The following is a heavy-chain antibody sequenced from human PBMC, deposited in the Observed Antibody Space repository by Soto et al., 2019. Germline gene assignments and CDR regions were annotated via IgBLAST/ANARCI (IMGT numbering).Heavy chain of an antibody. CDR1: GYTFTSYG. V-gene: IGHV1-18*01. CDR3: ARDQVLYSGYVSHAFDI. D-gene: IGHD5-12*01. Sequence: QVQLVQSGAEVKKPGASVKVSCKASGYTFTSYGISWVRQAPGQGLEWMGWISAYNGNTNYAQKLQGRVTMTTDTSTSTGYMELRSLRSDDTAVYYCARDQVLYSGYVSHAFDIWGQGTMVTVSS. J-gene: IGHJ3*02. CDR2: ISAYNGNT.